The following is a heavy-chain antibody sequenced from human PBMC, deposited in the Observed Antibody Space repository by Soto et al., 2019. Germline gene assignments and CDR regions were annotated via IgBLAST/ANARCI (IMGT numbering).Heavy chain of an antibody. J-gene: IGHJ3*02. Sequence: PGGSLRLSCAASGFTFSSHAMHWVRQAPGKGLEWVAVISYDGSNKYYADSVKGRFTISRDNSKNTLYLQMNSLRAEDTAVYYCASLGRGYSGYDLAGAFDIWGQGTMVTVSS. CDR3: ASLGRGYSGYDLAGAFDI. CDR2: ISYDGSNK. D-gene: IGHD5-12*01. V-gene: IGHV3-30-3*01. CDR1: GFTFSSHA.